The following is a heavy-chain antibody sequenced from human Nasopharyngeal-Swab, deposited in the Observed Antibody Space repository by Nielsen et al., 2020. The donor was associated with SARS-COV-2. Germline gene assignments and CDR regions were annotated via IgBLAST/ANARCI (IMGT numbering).Heavy chain of an antibody. CDR1: GFTFSSYG. J-gene: IGHJ6*02. CDR2: ISYDGSNK. V-gene: IGHV3-30*03. Sequence: GESLKISCAASGFTFSSYGMHWVRQAPGKGLEWVAVISYDGSNKYYADSVKGRFTISRDNAKNTLYLQMNSLGAEDTAVYYCARFCSPSDRCQALYYYYGMDVWGQGTTVTVSS. CDR3: ARFCSPSDRCQALYYYYGMDV. D-gene: IGHD3-16*02.